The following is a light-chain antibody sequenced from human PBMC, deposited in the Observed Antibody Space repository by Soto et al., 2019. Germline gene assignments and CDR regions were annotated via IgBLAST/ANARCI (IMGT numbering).Light chain of an antibody. V-gene: IGKV3-11*01. CDR2: DAS. CDR3: QQRSNWPPT. Sequence: EIVMTQSPATLSVSPGESATLSCRASQSVRSNLAWYQQKPGQAPRLLIYDASNRATGIPARFSGSGSGTDFTLTISSLEPEDFAVYYCQQRSNWPPTFGQGTRLEIK. J-gene: IGKJ5*01. CDR1: QSVRSN.